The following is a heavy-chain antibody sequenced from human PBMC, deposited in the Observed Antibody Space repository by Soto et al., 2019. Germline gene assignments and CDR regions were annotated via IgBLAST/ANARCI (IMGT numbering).Heavy chain of an antibody. CDR2: FDPEDGET. D-gene: IGHD3-10*01. CDR3: ATDKDNVGFGESVDY. V-gene: IGHV1-24*01. Sequence: ASAKVSCKVSGYTLTELSMHWVRQAPGKGLEWMGGFDPEDGETIYAQKFQGRVTMTEDTSTDTAYMELSSLRSKDTAVYYCATDKDNVGFGESVDYWGQGTLVPVSS. J-gene: IGHJ4*02. CDR1: GYTLTELS.